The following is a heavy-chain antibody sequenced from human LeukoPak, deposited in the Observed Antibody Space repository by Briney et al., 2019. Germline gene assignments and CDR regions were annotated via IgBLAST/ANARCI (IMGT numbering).Heavy chain of an antibody. Sequence: SETLSLTCTVSGGSISSSTYYWGWIRQSPGKGLEWIGSVHYSGGSYYSPSLKSRVTISLNTSKNQFSLKLSSVTAADTAVYYCARGYSSSSSSGDYWGQGTLVTVSS. CDR1: GGSISSSTYY. CDR2: VHYSGGS. CDR3: ARGYSSSSSSGDY. J-gene: IGHJ4*02. D-gene: IGHD6-6*01. V-gene: IGHV4-39*07.